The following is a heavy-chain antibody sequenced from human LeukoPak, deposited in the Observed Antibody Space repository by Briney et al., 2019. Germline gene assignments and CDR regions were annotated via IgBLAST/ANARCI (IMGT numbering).Heavy chain of an antibody. CDR1: GGSITNNNYY. Sequence: PSATLSLTCTVSGGSITNNNYYWGWIRQSPGKGLEWIGSIYHSGSTYYNPSLKSRVTISVDTSKNHFSLKLSSVTAADTAVYSCARHKYYNFWGSFNWFDPWGQGTLVTVSS. D-gene: IGHD3-3*01. CDR3: ARHKYYNFWGSFNWFDP. CDR2: IYHSGST. V-gene: IGHV4-39*01. J-gene: IGHJ5*02.